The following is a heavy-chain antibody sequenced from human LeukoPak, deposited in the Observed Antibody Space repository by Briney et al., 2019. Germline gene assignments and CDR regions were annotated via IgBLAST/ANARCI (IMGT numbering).Heavy chain of an antibody. Sequence: ESGPTLVKPTQTLTLTCTFSGFSLSTSAVGVGWIRQPPGRALEWLALIYWNGDKRYSPSLRSRLTTTKDTSKNQVVLTMTNMDPVDTATYYCAHRIRFGESSNENWFDPWGQGTLVTVSS. CDR1: GFSLSTSAVG. V-gene: IGHV2-5*01. J-gene: IGHJ5*02. CDR3: AHRIRFGESSNENWFDP. D-gene: IGHD3-10*01. CDR2: IYWNGDK.